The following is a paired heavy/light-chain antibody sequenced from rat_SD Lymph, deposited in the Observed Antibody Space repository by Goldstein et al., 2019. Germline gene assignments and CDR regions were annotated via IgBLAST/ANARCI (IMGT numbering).Light chain of an antibody. CDR2: SGS. CDR3: QQYNEYPLT. V-gene: IGKV16S1*01. Sequence: VQMTQSPSYLAASPGESVSISCKASKSISNNLAWYQEKPGKANKLLIHSGSTLQSGTPSRFSGSGSGTDFTLTIRSLESEDFAVYYCQQYNEYPLTFGSGTKLEIK. CDR1: KSISNN. J-gene: IGKJ5*01.
Heavy chain of an antibody. CDR3: AKASRTRNYGSYYFDY. J-gene: IGHJ2*01. Sequence: QVQLQQSGAELVKPGSSVKMSCKASGYTFTSYYIYWIKQRPGQGLEWIGRIGPGSGDTNYNEKFKGKATFTVDKSSSTAYMQLSSLTPEDTAVYYCAKASRTRNYGSYYFDYWGQGVMVTVSS. V-gene: IGHV1-32*01. D-gene: IGHD1-3*01. CDR2: IGPGSGDT. CDR1: GYTFTSYY.